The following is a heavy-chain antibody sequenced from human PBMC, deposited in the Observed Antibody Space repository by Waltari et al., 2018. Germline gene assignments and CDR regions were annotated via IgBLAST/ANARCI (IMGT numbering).Heavy chain of an antibody. Sequence: QVQLQESGPGLVKPSETLSLTCTVSGGSISSYYWSWIRQPAGKGLEWIGRIYTSGSTNYNPALKSRVTMSVDTSKNQFSLKLSSVTAADTAVYYCARDGRYSSSWYIDYWGQGTLVTVSS. CDR1: GGSISSYY. J-gene: IGHJ4*02. D-gene: IGHD6-13*01. CDR2: IYTSGST. CDR3: ARDGRYSSSWYIDY. V-gene: IGHV4-4*07.